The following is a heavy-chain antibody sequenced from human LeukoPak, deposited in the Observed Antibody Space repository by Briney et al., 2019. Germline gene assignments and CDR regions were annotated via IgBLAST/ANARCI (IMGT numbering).Heavy chain of an antibody. V-gene: IGHV5-51*01. D-gene: IGHD3-9*01. J-gene: IGHJ4*02. Sequence: GESLKISCKGSGYSYTSYWIGWVRQMPGKGLEWMGIIYPGDSDTRYSPSFQGQVTISADKSINTAYLQWSSLKASDTAMYYCARARGYFDWLLSFYFDYWGQGTLVTVSS. CDR1: GYSYTSYW. CDR2: IYPGDSDT. CDR3: ARARGYFDWLLSFYFDY.